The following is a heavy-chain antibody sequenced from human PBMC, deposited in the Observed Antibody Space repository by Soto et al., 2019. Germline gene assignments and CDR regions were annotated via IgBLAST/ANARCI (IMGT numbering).Heavy chain of an antibody. CDR1: GFTFSSYA. J-gene: IGHJ4*02. CDR2: ISSGRGST. D-gene: IGHD1-26*01. V-gene: IGHV3-23*01. Sequence: EVQLLESGGGLVQPGGSLRLSCAASGFTFSSYAMSWVRQAPGKGLEWVSAISSGRGSTHYADSVKGRFTISRDTSKNTLYLQMNSLRAADTAVYYCAKKGAVGATYFFDYWGQGALVTVSS. CDR3: AKKGAVGATYFFDY.